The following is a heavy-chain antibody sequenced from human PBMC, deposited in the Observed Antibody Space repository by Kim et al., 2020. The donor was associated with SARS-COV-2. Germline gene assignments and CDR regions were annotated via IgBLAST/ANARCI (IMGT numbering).Heavy chain of an antibody. J-gene: IGHJ4*02. V-gene: IGHV4-59*09. CDR2: T. CDR3: ARGGGSGFYYG. Sequence: TNYHPSLKSRATISRDTSKNQCSLRLSSVTAADTAVYYCARGGGSGFYYGWGRGALVTVSS. D-gene: IGHD3-22*01.